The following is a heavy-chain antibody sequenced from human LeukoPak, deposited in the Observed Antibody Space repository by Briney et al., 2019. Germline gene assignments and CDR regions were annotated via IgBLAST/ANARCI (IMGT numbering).Heavy chain of an antibody. J-gene: IGHJ3*01. D-gene: IGHD2-15*01. V-gene: IGHV1-46*01. CDR2: VNPSGGTT. CDR1: GYSFSSYF. CDR3: AAVVVVAAGGDAFDF. Sequence: ASVKVSCKASGYSFSSYFIYWVRQAPGQGLEWMGGVNPSGGTTIYSQRFQDRVTMTRDTSTTTVYMELTSLRSEDTAVYYCAAVVVVAAGGDAFDFWGQGTMVTVS.